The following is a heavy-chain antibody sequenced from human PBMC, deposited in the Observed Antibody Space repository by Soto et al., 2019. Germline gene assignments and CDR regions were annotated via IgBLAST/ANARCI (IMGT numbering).Heavy chain of an antibody. Sequence: GXSVKVSCKASGSTFTSYYMHWVRQAPGQGLEWMGIXHPSGXSTSYAQKLQGXVTMTRDTXTSTVYMELSSLRYEDKDVYYCARARHQDWFDPWGKGTLVTVYS. CDR2: XHPSGXST. CDR1: GSTFTSYY. J-gene: IGHJ5*02. CDR3: ARARHQDWFDP. V-gene: IGHV1-46*01.